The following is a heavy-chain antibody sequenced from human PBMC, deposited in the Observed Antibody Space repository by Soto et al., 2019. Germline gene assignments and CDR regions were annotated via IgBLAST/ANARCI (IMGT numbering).Heavy chain of an antibody. CDR2: ISWNSGSI. V-gene: IGHV3-9*01. CDR3: ASLVVGDAFDI. Sequence: PWGSLRLSCAASGFTFCDYAIHWCRQSPFKGLEWVSGISWNSGSIGYADSVKGRFTISRDNAKNSLYLQMNSLRAEDTALYYCASLVVGDAFDIWGQGTMVTVSS. D-gene: IGHD2-15*01. CDR1: GFTFCDYA. J-gene: IGHJ3*02.